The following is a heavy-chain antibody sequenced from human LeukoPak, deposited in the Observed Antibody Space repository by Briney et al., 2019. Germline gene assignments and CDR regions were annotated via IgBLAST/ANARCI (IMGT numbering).Heavy chain of an antibody. Sequence: SETLSLTCTVSGGSIRRYCWSWIRQPPGKGLEWIGYIYYSGSSNYNPSLKSRVTMSVDTSKNHFSLNLGSVTAADTAVYYCARGQYYDSGSPGAFDIWGQGTVVTVS. CDR2: IYYSGSS. D-gene: IGHD3-10*01. CDR3: ARGQYYDSGSPGAFDI. CDR1: GGSIRRYC. V-gene: IGHV4-59*01. J-gene: IGHJ3*02.